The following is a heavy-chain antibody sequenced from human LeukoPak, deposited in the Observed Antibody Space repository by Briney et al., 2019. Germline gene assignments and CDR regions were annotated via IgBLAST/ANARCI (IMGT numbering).Heavy chain of an antibody. V-gene: IGHV1-24*01. D-gene: IGHD1-26*01. J-gene: IGHJ3*02. Sequence: ASVKVSCKVSGYTLTELSMHWVRQAPGKGLEWMGGFDPEDGETIYAQKFQGRVTMTEDTSTDTAYMELSSLRSEDTAVYYCATPHPVGATGFGAFDIWGQGTMVTVSS. CDR3: ATPHPVGATGFGAFDI. CDR2: FDPEDGET. CDR1: GYTLTELS.